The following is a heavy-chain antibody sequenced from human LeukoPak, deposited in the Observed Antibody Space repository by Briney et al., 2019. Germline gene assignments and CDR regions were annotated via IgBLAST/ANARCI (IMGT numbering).Heavy chain of an antibody. CDR2: IKQDGSEK. D-gene: IGHD2-15*01. Sequence: GGSLRLSCAASGFTFSSYWMSWVRQAPGKGLEWVANIKQDGSEKYYVDSVKGRFTISRDNAKNSLYLQLHSLRAEDTAVYYCARDVVVVVASDSNFDYWGQGTLVTVSS. CDR1: GFTFSSYW. CDR3: ARDVVVVVASDSNFDY. V-gene: IGHV3-7*01. J-gene: IGHJ4*02.